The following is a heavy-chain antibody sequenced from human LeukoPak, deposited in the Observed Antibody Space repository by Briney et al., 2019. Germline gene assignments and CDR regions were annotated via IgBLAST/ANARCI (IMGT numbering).Heavy chain of an antibody. CDR3: ARVLAHCSSTSCQHPPDNYYMDV. V-gene: IGHV3-21*01. D-gene: IGHD2-2*01. J-gene: IGHJ6*03. Sequence: GGSLRLSCAASGFTFSSYSMNWVRQAPGKGLEWVSCISSSSSYIYYADSVKGRFTISRDNAKNSLYLQMNSLRAEDTAVYYRARVLAHCSSTSCQHPPDNYYMDVWGQGTTVTVSS. CDR1: GFTFSSYS. CDR2: ISSSSSYI.